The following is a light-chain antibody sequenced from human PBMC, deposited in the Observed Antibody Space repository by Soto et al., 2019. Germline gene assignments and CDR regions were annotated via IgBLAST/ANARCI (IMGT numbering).Light chain of an antibody. CDR3: QQYNSYWT. Sequence: EIVLTQSPGTLSLSPGERATLSCRASQSVSSSYLAWYQQKPGQAPRVLIFGASTRATGIPARFSGSGSGTKFTLTIASLQPDDFATYYCQQYNSYWTFGQGTKVDIK. J-gene: IGKJ1*01. V-gene: IGKV3-20*01. CDR2: GAS. CDR1: QSVSSSY.